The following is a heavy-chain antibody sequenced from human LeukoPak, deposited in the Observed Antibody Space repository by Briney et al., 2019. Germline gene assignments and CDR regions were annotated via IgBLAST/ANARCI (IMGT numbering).Heavy chain of an antibody. D-gene: IGHD3-22*01. V-gene: IGHV3-23*01. Sequence: PGGSLRLSCAASGFTFSTFAMIWVRQPPGKGLEWISGISVSGHRTYHAASVKGRFTISRDNSNNMVYLQMNSLRAEDTAVYYCAKDLESAYDCAGHYSPFDSWAQGTLVTVSS. CDR3: AKDLESAYDCAGHYSPFDS. J-gene: IGHJ4*02. CDR2: ISVSGHRT. CDR1: GFTFSTFA.